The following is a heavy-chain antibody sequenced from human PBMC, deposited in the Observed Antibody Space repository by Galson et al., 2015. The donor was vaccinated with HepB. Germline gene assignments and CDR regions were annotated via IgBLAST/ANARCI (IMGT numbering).Heavy chain of an antibody. J-gene: IGHJ6*02. Sequence: SVKVSCKASGYTFSSFSITWVRQAPGQGLEWMGWINTYNRHTNYAQKFQGRVTMTTDTSTTTAFMELRSLRSDDTAVYYCARDRCSDTTCYYSYAMDVWGQGTTVTVSS. V-gene: IGHV1-18*01. CDR3: ARDRCSDTTCYYSYAMDV. D-gene: IGHD2-2*01. CDR2: INTYNRHT. CDR1: GYTFSSFS.